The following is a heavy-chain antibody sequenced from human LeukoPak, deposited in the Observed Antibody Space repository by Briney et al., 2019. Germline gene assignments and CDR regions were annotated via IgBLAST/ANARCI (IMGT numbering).Heavy chain of an antibody. CDR2: IYYSGIT. Sequence: PSETLSLTPTVSGGSIGSSSYYCGCIRQPPGKRLTWIGTIYYSGITQSNPSLKSRLTISVDTSKNQFSLKLSSVTAADTAVYYCATSPQYGGYLGQGTLVTVSS. CDR3: ATSPQYGGY. V-gene: IGHV4-39*01. J-gene: IGHJ4*02. CDR1: GGSIGSSSYY. D-gene: IGHD4-23*01.